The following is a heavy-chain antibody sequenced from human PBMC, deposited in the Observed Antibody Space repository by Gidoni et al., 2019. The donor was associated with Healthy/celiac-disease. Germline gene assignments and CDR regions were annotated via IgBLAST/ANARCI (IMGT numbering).Heavy chain of an antibody. Sequence: QVQLVESGGGVVQPGRSLRLSCAASGFTFSSYAMHWVRQAPGKGLEWVAVISYDGSNKYYADSVKGRFTISRDNSKNTLYLQMNSLRAEDTAVYYCARDWHIVEMATIGRLDYWGQGTLVTVSS. CDR3: ARDWHIVEMATIGRLDY. J-gene: IGHJ4*02. V-gene: IGHV3-30-3*01. CDR1: GFTFSSYA. CDR2: ISYDGSNK. D-gene: IGHD1-1*01.